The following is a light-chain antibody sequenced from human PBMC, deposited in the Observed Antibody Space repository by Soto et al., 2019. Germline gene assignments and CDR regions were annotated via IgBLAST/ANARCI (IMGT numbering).Light chain of an antibody. CDR3: QQTYSTPRT. CDR2: GAS. Sequence: IKMTQSPSSLSASVGGRVTLISRASQSITNYLNWYQQKIGIAPKILIYGASSLQSGVPSRFSGTGSGTDCTLTINSLQPEDVATYYCQQTYSTPRTFGQGTKVDIK. J-gene: IGKJ1*01. V-gene: IGKV1-39*01. CDR1: QSITNY.